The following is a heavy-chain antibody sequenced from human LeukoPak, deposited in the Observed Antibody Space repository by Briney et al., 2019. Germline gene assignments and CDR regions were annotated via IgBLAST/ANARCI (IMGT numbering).Heavy chain of an antibody. V-gene: IGHV3-23*01. J-gene: IGHJ3*02. CDR2: IGASGSTT. CDR1: GFTFSIYA. D-gene: IGHD2-2*01. CDR3: AKVRCSGTFAALDI. Sequence: PGGPLRLSCAASGFTFSIYAMSWVRQAPGKGLEWVSSIGASGSTTYYADSVKGRFTISRDNPKNTLYLQMNSLRAEDTALYYCAKVRCSGTFAALDIWGQGTMVTVSS.